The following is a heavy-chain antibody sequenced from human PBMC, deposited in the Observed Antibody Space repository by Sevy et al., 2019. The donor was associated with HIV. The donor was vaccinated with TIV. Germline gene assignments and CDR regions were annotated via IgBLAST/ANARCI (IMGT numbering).Heavy chain of an antibody. J-gene: IGHJ4*02. V-gene: IGHV3-23*01. CDR2: ISGSGGST. CDR3: AKEIAVAGTGQYYFDY. D-gene: IGHD6-19*01. Sequence: GGSLRLSCVASGFTFSSYAMSWVRQAPGKGLEWVSAISGSGGSTYYADSVKGRFTISRDNSKNTLYLQMNSLRAEDTAVYYCAKEIAVAGTGQYYFDYWGQGTLVTVSS. CDR1: GFTFSSYA.